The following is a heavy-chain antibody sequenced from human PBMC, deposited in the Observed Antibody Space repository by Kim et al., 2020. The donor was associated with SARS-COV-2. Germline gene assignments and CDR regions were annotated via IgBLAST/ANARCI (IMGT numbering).Heavy chain of an antibody. V-gene: IGHV4-61*01. D-gene: IGHD4-17*01. Sequence: SETLSLTCTVSGGSVSSGSYYWSWIRQPPGKGLEWIGYIYYSGSTNYNPSLKSRVTISVDTSKNQFSLKLSSVTAADTAVYYCARDSRMTTVTIWGQGTLVTVSS. CDR2: IYYSGST. CDR3: ARDSRMTTVTI. J-gene: IGHJ4*02. CDR1: GGSVSSGSYY.